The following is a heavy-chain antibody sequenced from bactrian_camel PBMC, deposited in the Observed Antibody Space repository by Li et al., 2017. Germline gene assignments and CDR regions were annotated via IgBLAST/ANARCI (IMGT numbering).Heavy chain of an antibody. J-gene: IGHJ4*01. Sequence: HVQLVESGGGLVQPGGSLRVSCVVSNDYMSWVRQAPGKGLEWVSSIYIDADYQDGVHTSYLDSVKGRFTISTDNAKTTMYLQMNSLKSEDAAMYYCATWTGNYWGQGTQVTVS. CDR1: NDY. CDR3: ATWTGNY. D-gene: IGHD6*01. CDR2: IYIDADYQDGVHT. V-gene: IGHV3S5*01.